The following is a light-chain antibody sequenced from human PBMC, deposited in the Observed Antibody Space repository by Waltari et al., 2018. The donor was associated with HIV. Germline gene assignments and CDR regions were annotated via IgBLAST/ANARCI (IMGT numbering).Light chain of an antibody. J-gene: IGLJ2*01. CDR2: VFT. Sequence: QSALTQPASVSGSPGQSITISCTGTSSDIGLYNYVSWYQQHPGKAPKLMIYVFTDRPAGVSNRFSGSKSGNTASLTISGLQAEDEADYYCSSYTSSSALVFGGGTKLTVL. V-gene: IGLV2-14*01. CDR3: SSYTSSSALV. CDR1: SSDIGLYNY.